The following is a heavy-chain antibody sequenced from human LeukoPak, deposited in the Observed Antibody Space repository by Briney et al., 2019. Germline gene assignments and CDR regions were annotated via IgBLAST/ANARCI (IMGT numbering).Heavy chain of an antibody. D-gene: IGHD6-19*01. Sequence: SGPTLVKPTQTLTLTCTFSGFSLSTSGVGVGWIRQPPGKALEWLALIYWDDDKRYSPSLKSRLTITKDTSKNQVVLTMTNMDPVDTATYYCAHRPKAVAVRAFDYWGQGTLVTVSS. V-gene: IGHV2-5*02. CDR1: GFSLSTSGVG. CDR3: AHRPKAVAVRAFDY. CDR2: IYWDDDK. J-gene: IGHJ4*02.